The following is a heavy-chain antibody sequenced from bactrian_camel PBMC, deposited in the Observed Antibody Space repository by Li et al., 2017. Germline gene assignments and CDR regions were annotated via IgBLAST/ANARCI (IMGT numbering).Heavy chain of an antibody. CDR3: QTDPDCSGGYCYTGIVGS. V-gene: IGHV3S53*01. D-gene: IGHD2*01. CDR1: DTSFDTCG. J-gene: IGHJ6*01. CDR2: LGTDGSA. Sequence: QLVESGGGSVQAGGSLILSCTAPDTSFDTCGLNWYRQVAGQQREWVSFLGTDGSARYADSVKGRFTISRDDDKDMVYLQMNSLRPEDTAVYTCQTDPDCSGGYCYTGIVGSWGRGTQVTVS.